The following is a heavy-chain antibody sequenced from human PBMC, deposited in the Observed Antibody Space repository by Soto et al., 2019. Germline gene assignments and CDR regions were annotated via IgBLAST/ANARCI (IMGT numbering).Heavy chain of an antibody. Sequence: QVQLVQSGAEVKKPGSSVKVSCKASGGTFSSYAISWVRQAPEQGLEWMGGIIPIFGTANYAQKFQGRVTITADESTSTAYMELSSLRSEDTAVYYCARSKRCSSTSCYRGYYYYGMDVWGQGTTVTVSS. CDR3: ARSKRCSSTSCYRGYYYYGMDV. V-gene: IGHV1-69*01. J-gene: IGHJ6*02. CDR2: IIPIFGTA. D-gene: IGHD2-2*02. CDR1: GGTFSSYA.